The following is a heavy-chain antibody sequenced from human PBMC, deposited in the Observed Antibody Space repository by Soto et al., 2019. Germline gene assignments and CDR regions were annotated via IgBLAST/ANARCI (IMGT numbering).Heavy chain of an antibody. CDR2: INHSGST. V-gene: IGHV4-34*01. Sequence: PSETLSLTCAVYGGSFSGYYWRWISQPPGGWLGWVGEINHSGSTNYNPSLKSRVTISVDTSKNQFTLKLSSVTAADTAVYYCARGPNDYYDYGLDVWGQGTTVTVSS. CDR3: ARGPNDYYDYGLDV. CDR1: GGSFSGYY. J-gene: IGHJ6*02.